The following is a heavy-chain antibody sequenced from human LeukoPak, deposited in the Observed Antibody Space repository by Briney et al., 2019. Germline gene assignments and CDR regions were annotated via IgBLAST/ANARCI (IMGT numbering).Heavy chain of an antibody. CDR1: GGSLSSYY. V-gene: IGHV4-59*01. D-gene: IGHD2-15*01. J-gene: IGHJ6*02. CDR2: IYYSGSA. CDR3: ARDRGYCSGGSCYHTPRYYYGMDV. Sequence: PSETLSLTCTVSGGSLSSYYWTWIRQPPGKGLELIGYIYYSGSAKYNPSLKSRVTISVDTSKNQFSLKLSSVTAGDTAVYYCARDRGYCSGGSCYHTPRYYYGMDVWGQGTTVTVSS.